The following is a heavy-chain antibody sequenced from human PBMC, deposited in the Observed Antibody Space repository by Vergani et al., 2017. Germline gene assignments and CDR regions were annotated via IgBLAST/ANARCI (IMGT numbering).Heavy chain of an antibody. CDR2: IKQDGSEK. Sequence: EVQLVESGGGLVQPGGSLRLSCAASGFTFSSYWMSWVRQAPGKGLEWVANIKQDGSEKYYVDSVKGRFTISRDNAKNSLYLQMNSLRAEDTGVYYCARLKQQLATYYFDYWGQGTLVTVSS. V-gene: IGHV3-7*03. CDR3: ARLKQQLATYYFDY. CDR1: GFTFSSYW. D-gene: IGHD6-13*01. J-gene: IGHJ4*02.